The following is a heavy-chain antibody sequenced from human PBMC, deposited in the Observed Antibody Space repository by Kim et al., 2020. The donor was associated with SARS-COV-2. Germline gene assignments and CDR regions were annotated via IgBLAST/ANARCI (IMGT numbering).Heavy chain of an antibody. J-gene: IGHJ4*02. D-gene: IGHD3-3*01. CDR2: IYSGGST. CDR3: ARSDFWSGFFVFGY. CDR1: GFTVSSNY. Sequence: GGSLRLSCAASGFTVSSNYMSWVRQAPGKGLEWVSVIYSGGSTYYADSVKGRFTISRDNSKNTLYLQMNSLSAEDTAVYYCARSDFWSGFFVFGYWGQGTLVTVSS. V-gene: IGHV3-66*01.